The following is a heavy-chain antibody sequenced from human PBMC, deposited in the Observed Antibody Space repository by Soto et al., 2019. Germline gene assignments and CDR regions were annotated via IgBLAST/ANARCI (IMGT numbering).Heavy chain of an antibody. CDR3: TTYHGDYNFDH. V-gene: IGHV1-24*01. J-gene: IGHJ5*02. Sequence: QVQLVQSGAEVKKPGASVKVSCKVSGYTLNEVAMHWVRPAPGKGLEWLGGFDPDEAETIYAQHFQGRVTMTEDTSTDTVYMELSSLRSDDTALYFCTTYHGDYNFDHWGQGTLVTVSS. CDR1: GYTLNEVA. D-gene: IGHD4-17*01. CDR2: FDPDEAET.